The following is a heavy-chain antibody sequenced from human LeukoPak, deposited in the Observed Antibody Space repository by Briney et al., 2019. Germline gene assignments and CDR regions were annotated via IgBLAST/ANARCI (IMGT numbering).Heavy chain of an antibody. CDR3: ARAEGYDSSGYYPDY. J-gene: IGHJ4*02. D-gene: IGHD3-22*01. CDR1: GFTFSTYW. CDR2: IKRDGSEK. V-gene: IGHV3-7*01. Sequence: GGSLRLSCAASGFTFSTYWMSWVRHVPGKGLEWVANIKRDGSEKYYVDSVKGRFTISRDNAKSSLYLQMNSLRAEDTAVYYCARAEGYDSSGYYPDYWGQGTLVTVSS.